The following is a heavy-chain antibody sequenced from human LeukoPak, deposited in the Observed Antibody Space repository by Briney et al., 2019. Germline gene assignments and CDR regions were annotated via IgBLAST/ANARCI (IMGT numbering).Heavy chain of an antibody. CDR2: ISGGGVNT. Sequence: GGSLRLSCAASGFTFNSYAMTWVRQAPGKGLEWVSAISGGGVNTYYADSVKGRFTISRDNSKNILYLQMNSLRAEDTAVYYCAKTLGYSGYFSPWGQGTLVTVSS. CDR1: GFTFNSYA. V-gene: IGHV3-23*01. CDR3: AKTLGYSGYFSP. J-gene: IGHJ5*02. D-gene: IGHD3-22*01.